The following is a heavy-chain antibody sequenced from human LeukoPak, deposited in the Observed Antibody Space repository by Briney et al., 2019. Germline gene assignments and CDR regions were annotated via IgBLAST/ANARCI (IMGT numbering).Heavy chain of an antibody. D-gene: IGHD2-2*01. J-gene: IGHJ6*03. V-gene: IGHV4-4*07. CDR1: GVTISSYY. CDR2: IYTSGST. Sequence: SGTLCLTCTASGVTISSYYMSWVRQAPGKGLEWVGRIYTSGSTYYDASLKGRFTMSVDTSKNQLYLKLSSVSAADTAVYYCVKEGEVVPAAMSEGWVFIYYYFYMDAGGKGPTVTVS. CDR3: VKEGEVVPAAMSEGWVFIYYYFYMDA.